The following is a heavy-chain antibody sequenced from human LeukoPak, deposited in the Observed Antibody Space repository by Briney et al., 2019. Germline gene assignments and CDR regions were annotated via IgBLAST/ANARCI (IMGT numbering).Heavy chain of an antibody. CDR1: GGSFSGYY. Sequence: PSETLSLTCAVYGGSFSGYYWSWIRQPPGKGLEWIGEINHSGSTNYNPSLKSRVTISVDTSKNQFSLKLSSVTAADTAVYYCARAWTMTTVTYFDYWGQGTLVTVSS. V-gene: IGHV4-34*01. CDR2: INHSGST. J-gene: IGHJ4*02. CDR3: ARAWTMTTVTYFDY. D-gene: IGHD4-17*01.